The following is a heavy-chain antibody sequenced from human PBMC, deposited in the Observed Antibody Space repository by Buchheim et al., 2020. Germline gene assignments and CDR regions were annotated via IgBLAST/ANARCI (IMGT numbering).Heavy chain of an antibody. CDR3: ARVGIAVAGLFDY. D-gene: IGHD6-19*01. CDR2: IYYSGST. J-gene: IGHJ4*02. CDR1: GGSISSYY. Sequence: QVQLQESGPGLVKPSETLSLTCTVSGGSISSYYWSWIRQPPGKGLEWIGYIYYSGSTNYNPSLKSRVTISVDTSKNQFSLKLSSVTAADTAVYYCARVGIAVAGLFDYWGQGTL. V-gene: IGHV4-59*01.